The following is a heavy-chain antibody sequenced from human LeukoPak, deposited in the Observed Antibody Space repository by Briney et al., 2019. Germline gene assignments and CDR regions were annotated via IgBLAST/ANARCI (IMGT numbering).Heavy chain of an antibody. Sequence: GSLLLSCVASGFAISNNYMSWVRQAPGKGLEWVSAISGSGASTYYADSVKGRFTISRDNSKNTLYLQMNSLRVEDTAVYYCAKDPAVANTARRFQHWGQGTLVTVTS. CDR2: ISGSGAST. J-gene: IGHJ1*01. CDR3: AKDPAVANTARRFQH. CDR1: GFAISNNY. V-gene: IGHV3-23*01. D-gene: IGHD6-19*01.